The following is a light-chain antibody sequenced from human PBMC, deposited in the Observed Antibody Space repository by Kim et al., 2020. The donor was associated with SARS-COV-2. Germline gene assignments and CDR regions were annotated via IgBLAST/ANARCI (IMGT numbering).Light chain of an antibody. J-gene: IGLJ2*01. V-gene: IGLV2-14*04. CDR2: DVS. CDR3: SSYTSSSTPVV. Sequence: SITIACTGTSSDVGGYNYVSWYQQHPGKAPKLMIYDVSKRPSGVSNRFSGSKSGNTASLTISGLQAEDEADYYCSSYTSSSTPVVFGGGTKLTVL. CDR1: SSDVGGYNY.